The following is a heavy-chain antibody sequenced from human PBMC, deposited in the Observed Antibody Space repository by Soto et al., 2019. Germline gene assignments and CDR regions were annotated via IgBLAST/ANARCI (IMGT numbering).Heavy chain of an antibody. CDR2: ISAYNGNT. CDR3: ARDLLVVSPAAYFDY. D-gene: IGHD2-21*01. J-gene: IGHJ4*02. Sequence: QVQLVQSGPEVKKHGASVKVSCKTSGYNFATYGMSWVRQAPGPGLEWIGWISAYNGNTESTQKFQGRVTMTPDTSTGTAYMELSGLTSDDSAMYYCARDLLVVSPAAYFDYWGQGTLVTVSS. CDR1: GYNFATYG. V-gene: IGHV1-18*01.